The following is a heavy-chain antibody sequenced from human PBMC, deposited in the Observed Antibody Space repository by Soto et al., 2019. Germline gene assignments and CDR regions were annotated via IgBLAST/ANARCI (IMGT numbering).Heavy chain of an antibody. CDR3: ASTIWRRGYYFDY. Sequence: QLQLHESGPGLVKPSETLSLTCTVSGGSISSSSYYWGWIRQPPGKGLEWIGSIYYSGSTYYNPSLKSRVTISVDTSKNQFSLKLSSVTAADTAVYYCASTIWRRGYYFDYWGQGTLVTVSS. CDR2: IYYSGST. CDR1: GGSISSSSYY. D-gene: IGHD3-3*01. V-gene: IGHV4-39*01. J-gene: IGHJ4*02.